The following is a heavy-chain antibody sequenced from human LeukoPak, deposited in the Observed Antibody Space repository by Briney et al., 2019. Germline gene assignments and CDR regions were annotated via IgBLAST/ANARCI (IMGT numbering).Heavy chain of an antibody. V-gene: IGHV3-11*01. Sequence: GGSLRLSCAASGFTFSSYAMSWIRQAPGKGLEWVSYISSSGSTIYYADSVKGRFTISRDNAKNSLYLQMNSLRAEDTAVYYCAREEFRQWLVRGHNAFDIWGQRTMVTVSS. CDR3: AREEFRQWLVRGHNAFDI. D-gene: IGHD6-19*01. CDR2: ISSSGSTI. J-gene: IGHJ3*02. CDR1: GFTFSSYA.